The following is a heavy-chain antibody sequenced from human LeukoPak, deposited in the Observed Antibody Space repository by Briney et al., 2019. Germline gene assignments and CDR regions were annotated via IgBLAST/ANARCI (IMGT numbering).Heavy chain of an antibody. CDR1: GYTFTSYG. Sequence: VASVKVSCKASGYTFTSYGISWVRQAPGQGLEWMGWISAYNGNTNYAQKLQGRVTMTPDTSTSTAYMELRSLRSDDTAVYYCARGLGVLWFGEYGLDYWGQGTLVTVSS. D-gene: IGHD3-10*01. J-gene: IGHJ4*02. CDR2: ISAYNGNT. CDR3: ARGLGVLWFGEYGLDY. V-gene: IGHV1-18*01.